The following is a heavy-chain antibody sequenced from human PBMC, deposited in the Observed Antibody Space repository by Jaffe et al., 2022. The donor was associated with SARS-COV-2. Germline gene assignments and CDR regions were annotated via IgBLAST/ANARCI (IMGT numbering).Heavy chain of an antibody. CDR1: GYTFTSYA. CDR3: ARGIRAGRAYYYYYGMDV. Sequence: QVQLVQSGAEVKKPGASVKVSCKASGYTFTSYAMHWVRQAPGQRLEWMGWINAGNGNTKYSQKFQGRVTITRDTSASTAYMELSSLRSEDTAVYYCARGIRAGRAYYYYYGMDVWGQGTTVTVSS. V-gene: IGHV1-3*01. CDR2: INAGNGNT. J-gene: IGHJ6*02. D-gene: IGHD3-10*01.